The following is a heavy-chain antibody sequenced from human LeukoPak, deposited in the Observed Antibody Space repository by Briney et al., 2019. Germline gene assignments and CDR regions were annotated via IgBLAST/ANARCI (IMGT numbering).Heavy chain of an antibody. CDR1: GFTFSSYE. J-gene: IGHJ4*02. Sequence: GGSLRLSCAASGFTFSSYEMNWVRQAPGKGLEWVSYISSSGSTIYYADSVKGRFTISRDNAKNSLYLQMNSLRAEDTAVYYCAREEWELLDYWGQGTLVTVSS. CDR3: AREEWELLDY. CDR2: ISSSGSTI. D-gene: IGHD1-26*01. V-gene: IGHV3-48*03.